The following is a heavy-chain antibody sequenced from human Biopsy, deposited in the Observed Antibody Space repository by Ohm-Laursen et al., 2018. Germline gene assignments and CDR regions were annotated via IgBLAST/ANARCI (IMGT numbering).Heavy chain of an antibody. D-gene: IGHD2-15*01. CDR1: GDSINSSY. J-gene: IGHJ4*02. V-gene: IGHV4-59*08. CDR3: ARRGSGGRSFDY. CDR2: ISNSGNT. Sequence: TLSLTCTVSGDSINSSYWSWIRQAPGKGLEWIGFISNSGNTNYNPSLKSRVTISADTSKNQFSLKLGPVTVADTAVFYCARRGSGGRSFDYWGQGSLVTVSS.